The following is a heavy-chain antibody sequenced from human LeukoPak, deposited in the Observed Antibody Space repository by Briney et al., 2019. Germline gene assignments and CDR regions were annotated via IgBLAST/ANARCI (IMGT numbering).Heavy chain of an antibody. CDR1: GFPLSTSGVR. CDR2: IDWDDDT. D-gene: IGHD6-13*01. J-gene: IGHJ4*02. V-gene: IGHV2-70*04. Sequence: SGPTLVKPTQTLTLTCTFSGFPLSTSGVRVSWIRQPPGKALEWLARIDWDDDTFYTPSLKTRLTISKDTSKNQVVLTMTNMDPVDTATYYCARIYSDSGSYHFDHWGRGTLVTVSS. CDR3: ARIYSDSGSYHFDH.